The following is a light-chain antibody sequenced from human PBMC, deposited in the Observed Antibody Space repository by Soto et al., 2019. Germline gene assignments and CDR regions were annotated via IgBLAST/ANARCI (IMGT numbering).Light chain of an antibody. J-gene: IGLJ2*01. CDR2: DNN. CDR3: GTWDSSLSAVV. CDR1: SSNIGNNY. Sequence: QSALTQPPSVSAAPGQKVTISCSGISSNIGNNYVSWYQQLPGTAPKLLIYDNNKRPSGIPDRFSGSKSGTSATLGITGLQTGDEADYYCGTWDSSLSAVVFGGGTKLTVL. V-gene: IGLV1-51*01.